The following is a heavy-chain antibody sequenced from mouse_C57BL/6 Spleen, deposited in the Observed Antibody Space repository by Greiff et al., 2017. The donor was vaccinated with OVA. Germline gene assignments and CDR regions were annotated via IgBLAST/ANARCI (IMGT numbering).Heavy chain of an antibody. V-gene: IGHV1-50*01. CDR2: IDPSDSYT. CDR1: GYTFTSYW. Sequence: QVQLQQPGAELVKPGASVKLSCKASGYTFTSYWMQWVNQRPGQGLEWIGEIDPSDSYTNYNQKFKGKATLTVDTSSSTAYMQLSSLTSEDSAVYYCARRDLLAHYFDYWGQGTTLTVSS. CDR3: ARRDLLAHYFDY. J-gene: IGHJ2*01.